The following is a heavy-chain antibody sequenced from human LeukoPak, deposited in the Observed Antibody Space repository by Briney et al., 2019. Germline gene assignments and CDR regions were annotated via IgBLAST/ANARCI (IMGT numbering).Heavy chain of an antibody. V-gene: IGHV4-34*01. D-gene: IGHD5-18*01. CDR3: ARVLYSSYFDP. CDR1: GGSFSGYY. J-gene: IGHJ5*02. CDR2: INHSGST. Sequence: SENLSLNCAVYGGSFSGYYWSWIRQPPGKGLEWIGEINHSGSTNYNPSLKSRVTISVDTSKNQFSLKLSSVTAADTAVYYCARVLYSSYFDPWGQGTLVTVSS.